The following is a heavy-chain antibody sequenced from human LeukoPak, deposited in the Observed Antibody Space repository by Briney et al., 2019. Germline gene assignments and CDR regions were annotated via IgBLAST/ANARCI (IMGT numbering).Heavy chain of an antibody. V-gene: IGHV3-30-3*01. J-gene: IGHJ6*02. Sequence: PGGSLRLSCAASGFTFSAYAMQWVRQAPGKGLEWVAVISNDVSKEYHADSVKGRFTISRDNSKNTLYLQMNSLRAEDTAVYYCARGGIVPAANSGNYYYDMDVWGQGTTVTVSS. CDR2: ISNDVSKE. CDR1: GFTFSAYA. CDR3: ARGGIVPAANSGNYYYDMDV. D-gene: IGHD2-2*01.